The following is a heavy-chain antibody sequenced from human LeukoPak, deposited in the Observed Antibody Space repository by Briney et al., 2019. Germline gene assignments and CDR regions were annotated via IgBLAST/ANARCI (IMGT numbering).Heavy chain of an antibody. CDR2: INPNSGGT. V-gene: IGHV1-2*02. J-gene: IGHJ6*02. Sequence: ASVKVSCKASGYTFTGYYKHWVRQAPGQGLEWMGWINPNSGGTNYAQKFQGRVTMTRDTSISTAYMELSRLRSDDTAVYYCARDTQQQLVLYYYYGMDVWGQGTTVTVSS. CDR1: GYTFTGYY. CDR3: ARDTQQQLVLYYYYGMDV. D-gene: IGHD6-13*01.